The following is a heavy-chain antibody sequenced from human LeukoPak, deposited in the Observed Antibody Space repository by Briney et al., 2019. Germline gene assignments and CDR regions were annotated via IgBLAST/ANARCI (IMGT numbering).Heavy chain of an antibody. D-gene: IGHD2-15*01. CDR1: GYTFTSYA. Sequence: ASVKVSCTASGYTFTSYAMHWVRQAPGQRLEWMGWINAGNGNTKYSQKFQGRVTITRDTSASTAYMELSSLRSEDTAVYYCARDNWGYCSGGSCYNWFDPWGQGTLVTVSS. CDR3: ARDNWGYCSGGSCYNWFDP. J-gene: IGHJ5*02. CDR2: INAGNGNT. V-gene: IGHV1-3*01.